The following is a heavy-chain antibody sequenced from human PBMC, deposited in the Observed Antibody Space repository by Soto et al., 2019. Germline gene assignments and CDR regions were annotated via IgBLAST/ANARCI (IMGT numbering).Heavy chain of an antibody. Sequence: EVQLVESGGGLVQPGGSLRLSCAASGFTFSSYSMNWVRQAPGKGLEWVSYISSSSSTIYYADSVKGRFTISRDNAKNSLYLQMNSLRDEDTAVYYWARESRFLEWLSLNWFDPWGPGTLVTVSS. CDR2: ISSSSSTI. D-gene: IGHD3-3*01. V-gene: IGHV3-48*02. CDR1: GFTFSSYS. CDR3: ARESRFLEWLSLNWFDP. J-gene: IGHJ5*02.